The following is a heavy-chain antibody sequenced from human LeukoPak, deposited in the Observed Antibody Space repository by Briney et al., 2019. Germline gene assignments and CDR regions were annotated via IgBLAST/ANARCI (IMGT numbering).Heavy chain of an antibody. D-gene: IGHD4-17*01. CDR2: FYSGSS. J-gene: IGHJ4*02. Sequence: SETLSLTCSVSGGSVSDYYWSWIRQSPGKGLEWIGYFYSGSSRFNPSLKSRVAISVETSNNQFSLKLTSVSAADTAVYYCARHSYGDVYYLDFWGQGTLVTVSS. CDR1: GGSVSDYY. CDR3: ARHSYGDVYYLDF. V-gene: IGHV4-59*08.